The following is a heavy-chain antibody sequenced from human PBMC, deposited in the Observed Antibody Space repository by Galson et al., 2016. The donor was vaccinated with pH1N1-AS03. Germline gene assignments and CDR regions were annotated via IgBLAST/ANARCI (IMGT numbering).Heavy chain of an antibody. CDR3: ARGVMRPDCRTDCYSGQAFDI. CDR2: IIPIPILGST. J-gene: IGHJ3*02. D-gene: IGHD2-21*02. Sequence: SVKVSCKASGDTFTKSAINWVRQAPGQGLQWLGGIIPIPILGSTHYAPEFQDRVTISADSSTHTVYLQMSNLRSDDTATYYCARGVMRPDCRTDCYSGQAFDIWGQGTVVNVSS. V-gene: IGHV1-69*13. CDR1: GDTFTKSA.